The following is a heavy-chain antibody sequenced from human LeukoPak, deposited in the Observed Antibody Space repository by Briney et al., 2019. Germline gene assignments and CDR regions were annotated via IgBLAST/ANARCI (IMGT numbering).Heavy chain of an antibody. Sequence: SETLSLTCTVSGGSISSYYWSWIRQPPGKGLEWIGYIYYSGSTNYNPSLKSRVTISVDTSKNQLSLKLSSVTAADTAVYYCASRPSGESYYYDSSGSYYFDYWGQGTLVTVSS. CDR3: ASRPSGESYYYDSSGSYYFDY. CDR2: IYYSGST. D-gene: IGHD3-22*01. CDR1: GGSISSYY. J-gene: IGHJ4*02. V-gene: IGHV4-59*12.